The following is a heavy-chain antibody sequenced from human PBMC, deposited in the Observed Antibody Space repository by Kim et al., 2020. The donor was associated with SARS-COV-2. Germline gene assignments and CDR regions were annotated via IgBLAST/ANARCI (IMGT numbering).Heavy chain of an antibody. J-gene: IGHJ4*02. CDR3: ARGLGPSKYYFDY. CDR1: GGSFSGYY. V-gene: IGHV4-34*01. CDR2: INHSGST. D-gene: IGHD7-27*01. Sequence: SETLSLTCAVYGGSFSGYYWSWIRQPPGKGLEWIGEINHSGSTNYNPSLKSRVTISVDTSKNQFSLKLSSVTAADTAVYYCARGLGPSKYYFDYWGQGTLVTVSS.